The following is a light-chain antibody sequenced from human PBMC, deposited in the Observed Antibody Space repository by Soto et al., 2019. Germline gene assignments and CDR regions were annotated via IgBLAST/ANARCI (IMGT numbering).Light chain of an antibody. Sequence: QSVLTQPASVSGSPGQSITISCAGTSSDVGGYNYVSWYQQHPGKAPKLIIYEVSNRPSGISDRFSGFKSGNTASLTISGLQAEDEVDYYCSSYTSSTTLAYVFGTGTKVTVL. J-gene: IGLJ1*01. CDR3: SSYTSSTTLAYV. CDR2: EVS. V-gene: IGLV2-14*01. CDR1: SSDVGGYNY.